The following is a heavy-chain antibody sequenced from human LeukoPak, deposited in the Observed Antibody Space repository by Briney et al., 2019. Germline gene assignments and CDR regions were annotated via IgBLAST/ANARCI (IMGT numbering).Heavy chain of an antibody. J-gene: IGHJ4*02. CDR1: GFTFSSYW. Sequence: GGSLRLSCAASGFTFSSYWMHWVRQAPGKGLVWVSRINSDGSSTSYADSVKGRFTISRDNAKNTLYLQMNSLRAEDTAVYYCARTSYYYDSSGYSNYWGQGTLVTVSS. CDR3: ARTSYYYDSSGYSNY. CDR2: INSDGSST. D-gene: IGHD3-22*01. V-gene: IGHV3-74*01.